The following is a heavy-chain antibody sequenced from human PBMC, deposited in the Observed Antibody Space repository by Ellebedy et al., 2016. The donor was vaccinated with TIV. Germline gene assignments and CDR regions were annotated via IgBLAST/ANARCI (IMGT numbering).Heavy chain of an antibody. V-gene: IGHV4-59*08. D-gene: IGHD4-17*01. CDR1: GGSITGSY. CDR2: VFYSGYT. J-gene: IGHJ4*02. CDR3: ARGVTTIGS. Sequence: SETLSLTCTVSGGSITGSYWTWLRQPPGKGLEWIGYVFYSGYTSHNPSLKSRVTISLDTSKKQFSLWLHSVTAADTAVYYCARGVTTIGSWGQGTLVTVSS.